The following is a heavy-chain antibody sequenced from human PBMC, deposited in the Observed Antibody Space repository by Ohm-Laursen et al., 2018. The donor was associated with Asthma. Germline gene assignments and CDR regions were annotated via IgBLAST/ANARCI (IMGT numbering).Heavy chain of an antibody. Sequence: TLSLTCAVYGGSFSGYYWSWIRQPPGKGLEWIGEINHSGSTNYNPSLKSRVTISVDTSKNQFSLKLSSVTAADTAVYYCARDDCTGGVCYGRPYYYGMDVWGQGTTVTVSS. CDR1: GGSFSGYY. CDR2: INHSGST. D-gene: IGHD2-8*02. V-gene: IGHV4-34*01. CDR3: ARDDCTGGVCYGRPYYYGMDV. J-gene: IGHJ6*02.